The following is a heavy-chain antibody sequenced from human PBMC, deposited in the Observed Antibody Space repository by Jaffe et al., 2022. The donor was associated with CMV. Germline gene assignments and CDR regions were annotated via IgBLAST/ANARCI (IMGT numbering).Heavy chain of an antibody. V-gene: IGHV4-59*08. CDR2: IYYSGST. CDR3: ARRRGEGYDILTGYYYYYYMDV. J-gene: IGHJ6*03. D-gene: IGHD3-9*01. Sequence: QVQLQESGPGLVKPSETLSLTCTVSGGSISSYYWSWIRQPPGKGLEWIGYIYYSGSTNYNPSLKSRVTISVDTSKNQFSLKLSSVTAADTAVYYCARRRGEGYDILTGYYYYYYMDVWGKGTTVTVSS. CDR1: GGSISSYY.